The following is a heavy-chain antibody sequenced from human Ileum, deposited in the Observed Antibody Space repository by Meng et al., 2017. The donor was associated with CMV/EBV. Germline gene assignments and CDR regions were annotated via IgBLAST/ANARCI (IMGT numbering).Heavy chain of an antibody. D-gene: IGHD3-22*01. J-gene: IGHJ4*02. CDR3: ARRNHYDSSGYYRYYFDY. CDR2: ISVYNGNT. CDR1: GYTFTSND. Sequence: ASVKVSCKASGYTFTSNDINWVRQATGQGLEWMGWISVYNGNTNYAQKLQGRVTMTTDTSTSTAYMELRSLRSDDTAVYYCARRNHYDSSGYYRYYFDYWGQGTLVTVSS. V-gene: IGHV1-18*01.